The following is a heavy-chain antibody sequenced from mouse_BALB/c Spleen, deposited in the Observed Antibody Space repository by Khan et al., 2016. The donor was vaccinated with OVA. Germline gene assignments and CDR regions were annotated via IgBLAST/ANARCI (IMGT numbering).Heavy chain of an antibody. CDR3: VKQNYGTLDAMDY. J-gene: IGHJ4*01. CDR2: IWGDGST. D-gene: IGHD2-1*01. CDR1: GFSLTSYG. Sequence: QVQLKESGPGLVAPSQSLSITCTVSGFSLTSYGVNWVRQPPGQGLEWLGVIWGDGSTNYHSALISRLSISKDNSKSQVFLQLNSLQTADTATYDCVKQNYGTLDAMDYWGQGTAVTVSA. V-gene: IGHV2-3*01.